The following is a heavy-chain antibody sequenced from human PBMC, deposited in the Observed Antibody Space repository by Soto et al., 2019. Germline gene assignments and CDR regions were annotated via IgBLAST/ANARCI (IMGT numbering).Heavy chain of an antibody. J-gene: IGHJ4*02. Sequence: SETLSLTCAVYGGSFSDYYWSWIRQPPGKGLEWIGEMNHSGSTNYNPSLKSRVTISVDTSKNQFSLKLSSVTAADTAVYYCARDPGSIGTTRRLDYWGQGTLVTVSS. CDR2: MNHSGST. CDR1: GGSFSDYY. V-gene: IGHV4-34*01. D-gene: IGHD1-7*01. CDR3: ARDPGSIGTTRRLDY.